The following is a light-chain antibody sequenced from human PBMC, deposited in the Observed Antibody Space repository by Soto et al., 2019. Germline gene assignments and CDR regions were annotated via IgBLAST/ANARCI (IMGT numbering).Light chain of an antibody. Sequence: QSVLTQPPSVSGTPGQTVGISCSGGSSDIGSNTVNWYQQLPGTAPNLLIYGNRQRPSGVPDRFSGSKSGTSASLAISGLQSEDEAEYYCASWDDSRKWVFGGGTKLTVL. CDR3: ASWDDSRKWV. V-gene: IGLV1-44*01. J-gene: IGLJ3*02. CDR1: SSDIGSNT. CDR2: GNR.